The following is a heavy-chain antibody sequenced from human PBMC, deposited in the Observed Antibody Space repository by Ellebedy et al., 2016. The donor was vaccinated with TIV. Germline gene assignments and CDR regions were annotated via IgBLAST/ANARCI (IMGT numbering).Heavy chain of an antibody. CDR3: ARDFAFSQIMITFGD. V-gene: IGHV3-21*01. D-gene: IGHD3-16*01. Sequence: GGSLRLSXAASGFTVSSNYMSWVRQAPGKGLEWVSSISSSSSYIYYADSVKGRFTISRDNAKNSLYLQMNSLRAEDTAVYYCARDFAFSQIMITFGDWGQGTLVTVSS. CDR1: GFTVSSNY. CDR2: ISSSSSYI. J-gene: IGHJ4*02.